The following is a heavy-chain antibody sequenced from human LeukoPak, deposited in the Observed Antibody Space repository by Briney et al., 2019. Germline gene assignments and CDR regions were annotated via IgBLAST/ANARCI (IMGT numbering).Heavy chain of an antibody. CDR2: INPNSGGT. Sequence: ASVKVSCKASGYTFNGYYKRWVRQAPGQGLEWMGWINPNSGGTNYAQKFQGRVTMTRDTSISTAYMELSRLRSDGTAMYYCARSSGWKYNIDYWGQGTLVTVSS. CDR1: GYTFNGYY. CDR3: ARSSGWKYNIDY. D-gene: IGHD6-19*01. V-gene: IGHV1-2*02. J-gene: IGHJ4*02.